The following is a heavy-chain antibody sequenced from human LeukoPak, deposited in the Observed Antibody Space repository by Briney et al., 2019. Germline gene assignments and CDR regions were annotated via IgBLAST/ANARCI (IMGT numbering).Heavy chain of an antibody. Sequence: GGSLRLSCAASGFTFSSYLMSWVRQAPGKGLEWVANIKQDGSEKYYVDSVKGRFTISRDNAKNSLYLQMNSLRAEDTAVYYCARDLLRWYAFDIWGQGTMVTVSS. D-gene: IGHD4-23*01. CDR3: ARDLLRWYAFDI. J-gene: IGHJ3*02. CDR1: GFTFSSYL. CDR2: IKQDGSEK. V-gene: IGHV3-7*01.